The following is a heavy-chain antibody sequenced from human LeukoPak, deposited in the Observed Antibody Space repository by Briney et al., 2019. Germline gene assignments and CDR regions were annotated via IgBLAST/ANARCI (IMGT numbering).Heavy chain of an antibody. D-gene: IGHD4-23*01. J-gene: IGHJ4*02. CDR1: GYTFTGYY. Sequence: GASVKVSCKASGYTFTGYYMHWVRQAPGQGLEWMGWINPNSGGTNYAQKFQGRVTMTRDTPISTAYMELTRLRSDDTAVYYCAKDYGGPQEFDDWGQGTLVTVSS. CDR3: AKDYGGPQEFDD. CDR2: INPNSGGT. V-gene: IGHV1-2*02.